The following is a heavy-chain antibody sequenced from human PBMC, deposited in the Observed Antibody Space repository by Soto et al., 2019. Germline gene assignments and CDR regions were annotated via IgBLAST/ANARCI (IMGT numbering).Heavy chain of an antibody. V-gene: IGHV1-69*01. CDR3: ARGMVDHVWGSYREIWGY. CDR2: IIPIFGTA. CDR1: GGTFSSYA. J-gene: IGHJ4*02. Sequence: QVQLVQSGAEVKKPGSSVKVSCKASGGTFSSYAISWVRQAPGQGLEWMGGIIPIFGTANYAQKFQGRVTITADASTSTACMELSSLRSEDTAVYYCARGMVDHVWGSYREIWGYWGQGTLLTVSS. D-gene: IGHD3-16*02.